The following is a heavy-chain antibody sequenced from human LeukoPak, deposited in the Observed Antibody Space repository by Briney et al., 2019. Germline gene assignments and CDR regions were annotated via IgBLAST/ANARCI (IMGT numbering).Heavy chain of an antibody. J-gene: IGHJ4*02. CDR1: GFTFNNYG. V-gene: IGHV3-23*01. CDR2: ISGSGDNT. D-gene: IGHD3-10*01. CDR3: TTETVGFALDY. Sequence: GGTLRLSCGASGFTFNNYGMNWVRQAPGKGLEWVSAISGSGDNTYYADSVKGRFTISRDNSKNTLYLQMNSLKTEDTAVYYCTTETVGFALDYWGQGTLVTVSS.